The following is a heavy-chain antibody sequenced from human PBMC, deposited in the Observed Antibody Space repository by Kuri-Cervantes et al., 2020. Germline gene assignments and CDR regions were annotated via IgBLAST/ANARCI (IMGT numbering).Heavy chain of an antibody. Sequence: ASVKVSCKASGYTFTSSDINWVRQATGQGLEWMGWMNPNTGRTGYARHFQGRVTMTRNTSISTAYLELSSLISEDTAMYYCARMYSSGWYVWGQGTLVTVSS. D-gene: IGHD6-19*01. CDR3: ARMYSSGWYV. V-gene: IGHV1-8*01. CDR1: GYTFTSSD. J-gene: IGHJ4*02. CDR2: MNPNTGRT.